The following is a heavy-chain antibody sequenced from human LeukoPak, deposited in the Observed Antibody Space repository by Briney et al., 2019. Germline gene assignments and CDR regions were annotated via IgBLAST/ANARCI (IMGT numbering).Heavy chain of an antibody. D-gene: IGHD6-25*01. CDR2: ISAYNGNT. J-gene: IGHJ4*02. Sequence: ASVKVSCKASGYTFTSYGISWVRQAPGQGLEWMGWISAYNGNTNYAQKLQGRVTMTTDTSTSTAYMELRSLRSDDTAVYYCARDLEARNIAAAADWGQGTLVTVSS. CDR1: GYTFTSYG. V-gene: IGHV1-18*01. CDR3: ARDLEARNIAAAAD.